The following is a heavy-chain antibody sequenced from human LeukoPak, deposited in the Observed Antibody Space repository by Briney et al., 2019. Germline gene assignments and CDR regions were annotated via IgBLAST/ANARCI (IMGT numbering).Heavy chain of an antibody. D-gene: IGHD6-19*01. V-gene: IGHV3-11*03. Sequence: GGSLRLSCAASGFTFSDYYMSWIRQAPGKGLEWVSYTSSSSSSYTNYADSVKGRFTISRDNAKNSLYLQMNSLRAEDTAVYYCARLSSGWSFDYWGQGTLVTVSS. CDR3: ARLSSGWSFDY. CDR1: GFTFSDYY. CDR2: TSSSSSSYT. J-gene: IGHJ4*02.